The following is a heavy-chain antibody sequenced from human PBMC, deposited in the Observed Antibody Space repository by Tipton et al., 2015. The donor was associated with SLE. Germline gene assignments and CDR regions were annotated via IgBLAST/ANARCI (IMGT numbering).Heavy chain of an antibody. CDR3: ARGDDFWRGDRFDY. Sequence: QSGPEVKKPGASVKVSCKASGYTFTSYGISWVRQAPGQGLEWMGWINTNTGNPTYAQGFTGRFVFSLDTSVSTAYLQISSLKAEDTAVYYCARGDDFWRGDRFDYWGQGTLVTVSS. J-gene: IGHJ4*02. CDR1: GYTFTSYG. CDR2: INTNTGNP. V-gene: IGHV7-4-1*02. D-gene: IGHD3-3*01.